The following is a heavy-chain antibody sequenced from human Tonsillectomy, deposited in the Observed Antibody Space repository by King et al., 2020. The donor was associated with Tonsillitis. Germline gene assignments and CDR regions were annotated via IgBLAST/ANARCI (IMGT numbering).Heavy chain of an antibody. V-gene: IGHV3-30*18. J-gene: IGHJ4*02. D-gene: IGHD3-22*01. CDR3: AKETTYDSYGYQDF. CDR2: ISYDGSYK. Sequence: VQLVESGGGVVQPGRSLRLSCAASGFTFSSYAMHWVRQAPGKGLEWVAVISYDGSYKYYADSVKGRFTISRDNSKNTLYLQMNSLRAEETAVYYCAKETTYDSYGYQDFWGQGTLVTVSS. CDR1: GFTFSSYA.